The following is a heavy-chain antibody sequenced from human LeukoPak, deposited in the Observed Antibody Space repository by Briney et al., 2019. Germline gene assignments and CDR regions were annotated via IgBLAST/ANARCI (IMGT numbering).Heavy chain of an antibody. D-gene: IGHD1-26*01. V-gene: IGHV3-23*01. Sequence: GGSLRLSCAASGFPFRDYYMTWTRQAPGKGLEWVSAISGGGGNTYYADSVKGRFTISRDNSKNTLYLQMNSLRAEDTAVYYCGKNRYSGSLSPFDIWGQGTMVTVSS. CDR2: ISGGGGNT. CDR3: GKNRYSGSLSPFDI. J-gene: IGHJ3*02. CDR1: GFPFRDYY.